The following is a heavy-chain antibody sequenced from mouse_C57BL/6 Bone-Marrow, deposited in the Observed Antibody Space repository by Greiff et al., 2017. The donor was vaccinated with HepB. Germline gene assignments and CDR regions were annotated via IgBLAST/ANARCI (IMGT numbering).Heavy chain of an antibody. CDR1: GYSFTGYY. V-gene: IGHV1-42*01. J-gene: IGHJ2*01. D-gene: IGHD1-1*01. CDR3: ARYGRGY. Sequence: VQLQQSGPELVKPGASVKISCKASGYSFTGYYMNWVKQSPEKSLEWIGEINPSTGGTTYNQKFKAKATLTVDKSSSTAYMQLKSLTSEDSAVYYCARYGRGYWGQGTTLTVSS. CDR2: INPSTGGT.